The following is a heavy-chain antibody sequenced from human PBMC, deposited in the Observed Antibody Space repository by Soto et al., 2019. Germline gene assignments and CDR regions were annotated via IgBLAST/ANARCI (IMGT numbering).Heavy chain of an antibody. CDR1: GFTFSSYN. Sequence: GGSLRLSCAASGFTFSSYNMNWVRQAPGKGLEWVSSISSSSTYIYYADSVKGRFTISRDNAKNSLYLQMNSLRAEDTAVDYCARDSYRAQHQIGPHDAFDNWGEVAIV. D-gene: IGHD3-16*02. CDR2: ISSSSTYI. J-gene: IGHJ3*02. V-gene: IGHV3-21*01. CDR3: ARDSYRAQHQIGPHDAFDN.